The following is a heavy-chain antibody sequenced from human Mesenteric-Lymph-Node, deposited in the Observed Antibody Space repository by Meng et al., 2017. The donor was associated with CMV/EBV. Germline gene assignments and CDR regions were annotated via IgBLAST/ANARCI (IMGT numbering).Heavy chain of an antibody. CDR2: IYSGESSI. V-gene: IGHV3-23*03. Sequence: LSCAASGFSFSSYDMTWVRQAPGKGLEWVSVIYSGESSIYYADSVKGRFTISRDNSKNILYLQMDSLRAEDTAVYYCAKGGRSYPFDPWGQGTLVTVSS. CDR1: GFSFSSYD. J-gene: IGHJ5*02. CDR3: AKGGRSYPFDP.